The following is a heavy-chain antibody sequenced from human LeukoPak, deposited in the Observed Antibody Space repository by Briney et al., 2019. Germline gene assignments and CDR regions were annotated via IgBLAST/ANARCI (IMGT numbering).Heavy chain of an antibody. CDR2: IYYSGST. V-gene: IGHV4-39*07. Sequence: PSETLSLTCTVSGGSISSSSYYWGWIRQPPGKGLEWIGSIYYSGSTYYNPSLKSRVTISVDTSKNQFSLKLGSVTAADTAVYYCARDADGDLYAFDIWGQGTMVTVSS. D-gene: IGHD4-17*01. CDR3: ARDADGDLYAFDI. J-gene: IGHJ3*02. CDR1: GGSISSSSYY.